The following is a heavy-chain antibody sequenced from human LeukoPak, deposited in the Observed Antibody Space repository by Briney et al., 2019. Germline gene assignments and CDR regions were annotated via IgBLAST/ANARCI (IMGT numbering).Heavy chain of an antibody. CDR3: ARRSRLPASWFDP. CDR1: SGSISSSSYY. V-gene: IGHV4-39*01. CDR2: IYYSGST. Sequence: SETLSLTCTVSSGSISSSSYYWGWIRQPPGKGLEWIGSIYYSGSTYYNPSLKSRVTISVDTSKNQFSLKLSSVTAADTAVYYCARRSRLPASWFDPWGQGTLVTVSS. J-gene: IGHJ5*02.